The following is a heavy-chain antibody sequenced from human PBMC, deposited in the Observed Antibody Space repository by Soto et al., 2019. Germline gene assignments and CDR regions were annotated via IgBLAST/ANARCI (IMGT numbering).Heavy chain of an antibody. CDR1: GDSIRGGGHY. CDR3: AKVLPDDFWSGSPLVGMDV. CDR2: VYHSGST. V-gene: IGHV4-31*03. Sequence: QVQLQESGPGLVKPSQTLSLTCSVSGDSIRGGGHYWNWIRQFPGKGLEWIGYVYHSGSTHYNPSLRGRLTISIDTSKNQFSLRLISVTAADTALYYCAKVLPDDFWSGSPLVGMDVWGQGTTVTVSS. D-gene: IGHD3-3*01. J-gene: IGHJ6*02.